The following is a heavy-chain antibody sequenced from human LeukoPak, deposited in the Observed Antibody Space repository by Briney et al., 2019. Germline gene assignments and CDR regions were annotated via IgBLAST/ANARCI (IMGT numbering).Heavy chain of an antibody. CDR3: AANVETGRGDFDI. J-gene: IGHJ3*02. CDR2: IDPNNGDT. Sequence: ASVKVSCKASGYTFITYYVHWVRQAPGQGLEWLGWIDPNNGDTDYAQKFQGRVTMTRDTSMDTAYMQVTGLRYDDTAVYYCAANVETGRGDFDIWGQGTLVTVSS. V-gene: IGHV1-2*02. CDR1: GYTFITYY. D-gene: IGHD1-14*01.